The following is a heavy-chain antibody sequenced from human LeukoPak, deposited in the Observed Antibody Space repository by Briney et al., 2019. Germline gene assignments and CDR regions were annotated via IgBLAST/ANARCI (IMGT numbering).Heavy chain of an antibody. V-gene: IGHV3-30*18. CDR3: VKGGPTDSSSRSVVTADLGFDY. CDR2: ISYDGSNE. CDR1: GFIFSSYG. Sequence: GRSLRLSCAVSGFIFSSYGMHWVRQAPGKGLDWVAVISYDGSNENYADSVKGRFTISRDNSKNTLYLQMNSLRAEDTAVYYCVKGGPTDSSSRSVVTADLGFDYWGQGTLVTVSS. J-gene: IGHJ4*02. D-gene: IGHD2-21*02.